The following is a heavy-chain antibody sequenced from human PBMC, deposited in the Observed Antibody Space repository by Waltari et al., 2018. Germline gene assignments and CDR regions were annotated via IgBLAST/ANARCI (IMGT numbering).Heavy chain of an antibody. Sequence: QVQLQQWGAGLLKPSETLSLTSAVYGGSFSGSYWTWIRQPPGKGLEWIGEINHSGSTNYNPSLKSRVTISVDTSKNQFSLKLSSVTAADTAVYYCASLAAAGEEGFDYWGQGTLVTVSS. CDR3: ASLAAAGEEGFDY. CDR2: INHSGST. V-gene: IGHV4-34*01. D-gene: IGHD6-13*01. CDR1: GGSFSGSY. J-gene: IGHJ4*02.